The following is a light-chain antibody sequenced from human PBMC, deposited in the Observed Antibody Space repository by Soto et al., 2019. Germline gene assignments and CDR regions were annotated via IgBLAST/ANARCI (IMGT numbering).Light chain of an antibody. CDR3: QAYDYSLIACV. V-gene: IGLV1-40*01. Sequence: QAVVTQPPSVSGSPGQRVTISCTGNNSNLGAGYDVHWYQQLPGEAPKLVIFGNRNRPSGVPERFSGSKSGTSASLAITGRQAEDEADYYCQAYDYSLIACVFGGGTKLTVL. CDR1: NSNLGAGYD. CDR2: GNR. J-gene: IGLJ3*02.